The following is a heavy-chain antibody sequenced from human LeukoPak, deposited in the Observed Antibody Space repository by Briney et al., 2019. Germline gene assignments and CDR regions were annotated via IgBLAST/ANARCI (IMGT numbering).Heavy chain of an antibody. J-gene: IGHJ4*02. CDR1: GFTFSSYA. Sequence: GGSLRLSCAAYGFTFSSYAMHWVRQAPGKGLEYVSAISSNGGSTYYANSVKGRFTISRDNSKNTLYLQMGSLRAEDMAVYYCASGRSGYAEMRRGFDYWGQGTLVTVSS. D-gene: IGHD5-12*01. CDR3: ASGRSGYAEMRRGFDY. V-gene: IGHV3-64*01. CDR2: ISSNGGST.